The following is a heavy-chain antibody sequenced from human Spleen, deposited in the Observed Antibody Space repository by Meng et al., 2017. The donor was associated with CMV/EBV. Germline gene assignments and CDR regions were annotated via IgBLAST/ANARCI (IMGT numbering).Heavy chain of an antibody. J-gene: IGHJ5*02. V-gene: IGHV4-31*02. CDR1: SISSGGYY. CDR3: ARRGYSGYDLGGNWFDP. Sequence: SISSGGYYWSWIRQHPGKGLEWIGYIYYSGSTYYNPSLKSRVTISVDTSKNQFSLKLNSVNPEDTAVYYCARRGYSGYDLGGNWFDPWGQGTLVTVSS. CDR2: IYYSGST. D-gene: IGHD5-12*01.